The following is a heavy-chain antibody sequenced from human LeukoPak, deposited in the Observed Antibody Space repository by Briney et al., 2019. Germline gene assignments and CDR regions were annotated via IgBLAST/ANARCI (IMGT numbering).Heavy chain of an antibody. CDR2: IYPGDSDT. CDR3: ARGSGDPHFDY. Sequence: GESLKLSCKGSGYRFTTNWIGWVRQMPGKGLEWMGIIYPGDSDTRYRPSFQGQVTMSADTSINTAYLQWSSLKASDTAIYFCARGSGDPHFDYWGQGTLVTVSS. CDR1: GYRFTTNW. D-gene: IGHD2-15*01. J-gene: IGHJ4*02. V-gene: IGHV5-51*01.